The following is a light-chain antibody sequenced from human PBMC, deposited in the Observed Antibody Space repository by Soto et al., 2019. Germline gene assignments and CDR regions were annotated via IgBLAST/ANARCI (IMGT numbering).Light chain of an antibody. CDR2: KAS. J-gene: IGKJ1*01. CDR1: QSLVYSDGIAY. Sequence: DVVMTQSPLSLPVTLGQPASISCRSSQSLVYSDGIAYLSWFQQRPGQSPRRLIYKASNRDSGVPDRFSGSVSGTDFILHINRVEAEDVGIYYCMQGTRWPTTFGRGTRVEIK. V-gene: IGKV2-30*01. CDR3: MQGTRWPTT.